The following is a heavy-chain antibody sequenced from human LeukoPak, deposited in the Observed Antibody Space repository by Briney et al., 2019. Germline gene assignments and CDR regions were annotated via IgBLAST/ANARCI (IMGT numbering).Heavy chain of an antibody. V-gene: IGHV3-11*06. CDR1: GFTFSDYY. CDR3: SRVMIGTVNWFDP. CDR2: ISSSSTYS. Sequence: PGGSLRLSCVASGFTFSDYYMSWIRQAPGKGLEWVSYISSSSTYSSYADSVKGRFTISRDNAKNSLYLQMNSLRAEDTAVDYCSRVMIGTVNWFDPWGQGTLVTVSS. D-gene: IGHD3-22*01. J-gene: IGHJ5*02.